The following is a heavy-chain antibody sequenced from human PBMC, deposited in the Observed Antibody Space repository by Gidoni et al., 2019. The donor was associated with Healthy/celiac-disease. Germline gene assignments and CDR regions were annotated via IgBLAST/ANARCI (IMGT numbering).Heavy chain of an antibody. CDR3: ASLGITARPTDY. D-gene: IGHD6-6*01. CDR2: INSDGSST. V-gene: IGHV3-74*01. J-gene: IGHJ4*02. Sequence: VQLVESGGGLVQPGGSLRLSCAASGFTFSSYWMHWVRQAPGKGLVWVSRINSDGSSTSYADSGKGRFTISRDNAKNTLYLQMNSLRAEDTAVYYCASLGITARPTDYWGQGTLVTVSS. CDR1: GFTFSSYW.